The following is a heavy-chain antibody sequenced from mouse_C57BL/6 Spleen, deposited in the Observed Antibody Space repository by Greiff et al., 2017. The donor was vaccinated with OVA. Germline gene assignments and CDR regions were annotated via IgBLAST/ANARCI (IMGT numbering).Heavy chain of an antibody. V-gene: IGHV3-6*01. CDR1: GYSITSGYY. CDR2: ISYDGSN. Sequence: EVHLVESGPGLVKPSQSLSLTCSVTGYSITSGYYWNWIRQFPGNKLEWMGYISYDGSNNYNPSLKNRIPITRDTSKNQFFLKLNSVTTEDTATDNWARPMGGTGAMDYWGQGTSVTVSS. D-gene: IGHD2-3*01. CDR3: ARPMGGTGAMDY. J-gene: IGHJ4*01.